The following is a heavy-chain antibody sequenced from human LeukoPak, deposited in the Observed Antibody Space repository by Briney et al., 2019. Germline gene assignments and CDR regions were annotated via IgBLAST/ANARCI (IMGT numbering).Heavy chain of an antibody. CDR2: ISWNSGSI. Sequence: GRSLRLSCAASGFTFDGYAMHWVRQAPGKGLEWVSGISWNSGSIGYADSVKGRFTISRDNAKNSLYLQMNSLRAEDTALYYCAKDTLGRSNGMDVWGQGTTVTVSS. J-gene: IGHJ6*02. CDR3: AKDTLGRSNGMDV. V-gene: IGHV3-9*01. CDR1: GFTFDGYA. D-gene: IGHD6-6*01.